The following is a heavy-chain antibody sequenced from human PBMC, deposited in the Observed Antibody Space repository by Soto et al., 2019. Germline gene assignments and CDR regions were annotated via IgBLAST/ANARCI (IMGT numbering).Heavy chain of an antibody. CDR2: ISYDGSNK. J-gene: IGHJ4*02. Sequence: GGSLRLFCAASGFTFSSYGMHWVRQAPGKGLEWVAVISYDGSNKYYADSVKGRFTISRDNSKNTLYLQMNSLRAEDTAVNYCALDYGGNFVFDYWGQGTLVTVSS. V-gene: IGHV3-30*03. CDR1: GFTFSSYG. CDR3: ALDYGGNFVFDY. D-gene: IGHD4-17*01.